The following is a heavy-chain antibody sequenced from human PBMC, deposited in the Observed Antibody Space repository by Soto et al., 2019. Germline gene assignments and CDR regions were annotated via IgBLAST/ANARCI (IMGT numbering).Heavy chain of an antibody. CDR1: GGSISSGGYY. D-gene: IGHD2-15*01. CDR2: IYYSGST. J-gene: IGHJ3*02. Sequence: QVQLQESGPGLVKPSQTLSLTCTVSGGSISSGGYYWSWIRQHPGKGLEWIGYIYYSGSTYYNPSLKSRVTISVDTSKNQFSLKLSSVTAADTAVYYCARDCSGGSCYPLGRGAFDIWGQGTMVTVSS. CDR3: ARDCSGGSCYPLGRGAFDI. V-gene: IGHV4-31*03.